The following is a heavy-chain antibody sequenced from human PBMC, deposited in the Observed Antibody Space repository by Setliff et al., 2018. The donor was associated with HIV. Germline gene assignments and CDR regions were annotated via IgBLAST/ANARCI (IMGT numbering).Heavy chain of an antibody. CDR1: GGSMNSYY. CDR2: IYYSGTT. CDR3: ARHVDGSGRVDY. V-gene: IGHV4-59*04. D-gene: IGHD6-19*01. Sequence: SETLSLTCTVSGGSMNSYYWSWSRQPPGKGLEWIGYIYYSGTTYDNPSLKSRVTISVDTPKNQFSLKLTSVTAADTAVYYCARHVDGSGRVDYWGRGTLVTVSS. J-gene: IGHJ4*02.